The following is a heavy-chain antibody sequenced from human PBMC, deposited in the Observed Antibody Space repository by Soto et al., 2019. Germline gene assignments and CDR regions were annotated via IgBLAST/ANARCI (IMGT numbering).Heavy chain of an antibody. CDR2: MNPNSGNT. CDR3: ARGRSVVDLFDI. CDR1: GYTFTSYD. Sequence: ASVKVSFKASGYTFTSYDINWVRQATGQGLEWMGWMNPNSGNTGYAQKFQGRVTMTRNTSISTAYMELSSLRSEDTAVYDCARGRSVVDLFDIWGQGTMVTFSS. J-gene: IGHJ3*02. D-gene: IGHD2-15*01. V-gene: IGHV1-8*01.